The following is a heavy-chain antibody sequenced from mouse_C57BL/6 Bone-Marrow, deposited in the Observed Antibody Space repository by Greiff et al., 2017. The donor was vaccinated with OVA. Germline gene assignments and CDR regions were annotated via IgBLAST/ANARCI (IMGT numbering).Heavy chain of an antibody. Sequence: QVQLKESGAELVRPGTSVKVSCKASGYAFTNYLIEWVKQRPGQGLEWIGVINPGSGGTNYNEKFKGKATLTADKSSSTAYMQLSSLTSEDSAVYFCARSNYDSWGQGTLVTVSA. D-gene: IGHD2-4*01. J-gene: IGHJ3*01. CDR3: ARSNYDS. CDR2: INPGSGGT. CDR1: GYAFTNYL. V-gene: IGHV1-54*01.